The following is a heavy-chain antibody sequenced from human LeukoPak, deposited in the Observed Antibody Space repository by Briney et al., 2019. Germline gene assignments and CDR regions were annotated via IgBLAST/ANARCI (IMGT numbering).Heavy chain of an antibody. Sequence: GGSLRLSCAASGFTFSSYGIHWVRQAPGKGLEWVTVISNDGRKTYYADSVKGRFTISRDNSKSTLYLQMNSLRAEDTAVYYCARDLVYGDSFDYWGQGTLVTVSS. CDR3: ARDLVYGDSFDY. V-gene: IGHV3-30*04. CDR2: ISNDGRKT. J-gene: IGHJ4*02. CDR1: GFTFSSYG. D-gene: IGHD3-10*01.